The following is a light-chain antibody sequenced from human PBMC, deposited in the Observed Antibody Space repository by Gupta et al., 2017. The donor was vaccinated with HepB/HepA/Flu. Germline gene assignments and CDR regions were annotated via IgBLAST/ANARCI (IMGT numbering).Light chain of an antibody. CDR3: QQDGDSFA. J-gene: IGKJ5*01. V-gene: IGKV3-20*01. CDR2: DTS. CDR1: QSIDRIS. Sequence: ENVLTQSPGTLSLSPGERATLSCRASQSIDRISLAWYQQKPGQAPRLLIHDTSTRATGIPDRFSGSGSGTDFTLTIGGLEAEDFAFYYCQQDGDSFAFGQGTRLEIK.